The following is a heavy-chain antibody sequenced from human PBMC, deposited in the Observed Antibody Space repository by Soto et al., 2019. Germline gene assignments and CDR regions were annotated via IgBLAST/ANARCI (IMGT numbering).Heavy chain of an antibody. CDR1: GFTFSSYG. CDR3: ARDLSGSLYGMDV. Sequence: QVQLVESGGGVVQPGRSLRLSCAASGFTFSSYGMHWVRQAPGKGLEWAAVIWYDGSNKYYADSVKGRFTISRDNSKNTLYLQMNSLRAEDTAVYYCARDLSGSLYGMDVWGQGTTVTVSS. V-gene: IGHV3-33*01. D-gene: IGHD5-12*01. J-gene: IGHJ6*02. CDR2: IWYDGSNK.